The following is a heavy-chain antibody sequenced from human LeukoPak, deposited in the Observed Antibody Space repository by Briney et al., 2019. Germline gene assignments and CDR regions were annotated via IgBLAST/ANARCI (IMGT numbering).Heavy chain of an antibody. V-gene: IGHV3-48*01. Sequence: GGSLRLSCAASGFIFSQYSMNWVRQAPGKGLEWVSHIRSSSETFYADSVKGRFTISRDNARNSLYLQMNNLRGEDTAVYYCARDWAPHDYSNYHPRYAYWGQGTLVTVSS. D-gene: IGHD4-11*01. CDR2: IRSSSET. J-gene: IGHJ4*02. CDR1: GFIFSQYS. CDR3: ARDWAPHDYSNYHPRYAY.